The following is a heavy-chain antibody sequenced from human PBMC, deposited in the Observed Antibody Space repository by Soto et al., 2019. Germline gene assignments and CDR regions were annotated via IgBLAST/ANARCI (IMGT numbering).Heavy chain of an antibody. CDR1: GFTLSTHS. Sequence: QPGGSLRLSCAASGFTLSTHSMNWVRQAPGKGLEWVSYISRSSSLIYYADSVKGRFAISRDNAKNSLYLQMNSLRDEDTAVYYCARDGVEAWLADYYYAMDVWGQGTTVTVSS. J-gene: IGHJ6*02. CDR2: ISRSSSLI. V-gene: IGHV3-48*02. CDR3: ARDGVEAWLADYYYAMDV. D-gene: IGHD6-19*01.